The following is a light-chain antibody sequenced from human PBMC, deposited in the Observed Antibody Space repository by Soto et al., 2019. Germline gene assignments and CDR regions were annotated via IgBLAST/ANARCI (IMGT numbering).Light chain of an antibody. CDR1: SSDVGSCND. J-gene: IGLJ1*01. CDR3: SSYTGSSTL. V-gene: IGLV2-14*01. CDR2: EVS. Sequence: SALAHPGSMCGSPGLAVTISCTGTSSDVGSCNDGSRYQQHPGKAPKLMLYEVSDRPSGISSRVSGSKSGNTASLPIPGLQTEDEADCYRSSYTGSSTLFGTGTQVT.